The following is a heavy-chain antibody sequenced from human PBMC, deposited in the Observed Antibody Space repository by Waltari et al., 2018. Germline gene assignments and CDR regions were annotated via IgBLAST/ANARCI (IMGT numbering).Heavy chain of an antibody. CDR1: GFTFSSYA. J-gene: IGHJ4*02. D-gene: IGHD1-26*01. CDR3: ARDSGSPGYFDY. V-gene: IGHV3-30-3*01. Sequence: QVQLLESGGGVVQPGRSLRLSCAASGFTFSSYAMHWVRQAPGKGLEWVAVISYDGSNKYYADSVKGRFTISRDNSKNTLYLQMNSLRAEDTAVYYCARDSGSPGYFDYWGQGTLVTVSS. CDR2: ISYDGSNK.